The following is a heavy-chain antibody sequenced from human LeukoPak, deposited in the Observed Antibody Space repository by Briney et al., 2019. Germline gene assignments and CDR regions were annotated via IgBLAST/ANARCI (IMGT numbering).Heavy chain of an antibody. CDR1: GFTFSSYA. J-gene: IGHJ3*02. V-gene: IGHV3-23*01. CDR2: ISGSGGST. Sequence: TGGSLRLSCAASGFTFSSYAMSWVRQAPGKGLEWVSAISGSGGSTYYADSVKGRFTISRDNSKNTLYLQMNSLRAEDTALYYCAKDMVGVNSSGYKRPNLGAFDIWGQGTMVTVSS. D-gene: IGHD3-22*01. CDR3: AKDMVGVNSSGYKRPNLGAFDI.